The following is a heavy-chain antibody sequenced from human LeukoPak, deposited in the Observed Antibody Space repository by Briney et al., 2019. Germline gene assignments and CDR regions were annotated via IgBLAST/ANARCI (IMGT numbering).Heavy chain of an antibody. Sequence: GGSLRLSCAASGFTFSIYWMSWVRQAPGKGLEWVANINQDGSEEYYVDSLKGRFTISRDNAKNSLYLQMNSLRADDTAVYYCARYCSIGSCFDYWGQGTLVTVSS. J-gene: IGHJ4*02. CDR2: INQDGSEE. CDR1: GFTFSIYW. D-gene: IGHD2-15*01. CDR3: ARYCSIGSCFDY. V-gene: IGHV3-7*04.